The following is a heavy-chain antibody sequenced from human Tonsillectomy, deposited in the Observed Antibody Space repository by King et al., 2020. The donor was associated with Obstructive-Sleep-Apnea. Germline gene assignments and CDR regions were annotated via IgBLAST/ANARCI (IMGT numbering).Heavy chain of an antibody. CDR3: AGTPPPVAVPDSSLREHFFCYALDV. CDR1: GGTFTNYA. J-gene: IGHJ6*02. Sequence: QGQLVQSGAEVRNPGSSVTVSCKASGGTFTNYAITWVRQAPGQGLEWMGGIMPVANVVKLAQKFQDRVTITADRSTNTAYMELGSLTKEDTAGYYCAGTPPPVAVPDSSLREHFFCYALDVWGQGTTVTVSS. D-gene: IGHD1-26*01. CDR2: IMPVANVV. V-gene: IGHV1-69*17.